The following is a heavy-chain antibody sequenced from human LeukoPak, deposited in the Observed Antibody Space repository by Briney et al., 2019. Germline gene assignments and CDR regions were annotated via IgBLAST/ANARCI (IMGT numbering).Heavy chain of an antibody. CDR1: GFTFSRYG. CDR3: AKDKLSGWYGKYI. V-gene: IGHV3-30*18. J-gene: IGHJ3*02. D-gene: IGHD6-19*01. Sequence: GGSLRLSCAASGFTFSRYGMHWVRQAPGKGLEWVAVISYDGSNKYYSDSVKGRFTISGDNSKNTLYLQMNSLTAEDTAVYYCAKDKLSGWYGKYIWGQGTMVTVSS. CDR2: ISYDGSNK.